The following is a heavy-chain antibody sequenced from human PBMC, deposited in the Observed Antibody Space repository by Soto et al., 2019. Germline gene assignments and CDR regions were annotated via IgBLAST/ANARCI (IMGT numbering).Heavy chain of an antibody. Sequence: PSETLSLTCTVSGGSISSGDYYWSWIRQPPGKGLEWIGYIYYSGSTYYNPSLKSRVTISVDTSKNQFSLKLSSVTAADTAVYYCARSDIVVVPAANPYYFDYWGQGTLVTVSS. CDR1: GGSISSGDYY. CDR2: IYYSGST. V-gene: IGHV4-30-4*01. D-gene: IGHD2-2*01. J-gene: IGHJ4*02. CDR3: ARSDIVVVPAANPYYFDY.